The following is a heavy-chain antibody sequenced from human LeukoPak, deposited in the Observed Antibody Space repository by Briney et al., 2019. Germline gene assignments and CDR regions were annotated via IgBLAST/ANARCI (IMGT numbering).Heavy chain of an antibody. CDR1: GGTFSSFS. J-gene: IGHJ4*02. V-gene: IGHV1-69*02. CDR2: IFPVLAIT. CDR3: ARGHFYDSYGALDN. Sequence: ASVKVSCKASGGTFSSFSISWVRQAPGQGLEWMGRIFPVLAITNYAQMFQGRVTITADKSTSTAYMEVASLRSEDTAVYYCARGHFYDSYGALDNWGQGTLVTVSS. D-gene: IGHD3-22*01.